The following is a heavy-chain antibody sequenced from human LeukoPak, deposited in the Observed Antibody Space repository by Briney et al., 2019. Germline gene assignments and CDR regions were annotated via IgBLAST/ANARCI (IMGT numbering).Heavy chain of an antibody. CDR2: ISYDGSNK. Sequence: GGSLRLSCAASGFTFSNYGMHWVRQAPGKGLEWVAIISYDGSNKYYADSVKGRFTISRDNSKNTLYLQMNSLRAEDTAVYYCAKSLLRYFDWLLDYWGQGTLVTVSS. V-gene: IGHV3-30*18. J-gene: IGHJ4*02. CDR3: AKSLLRYFDWLLDY. D-gene: IGHD3-9*01. CDR1: GFTFSNYG.